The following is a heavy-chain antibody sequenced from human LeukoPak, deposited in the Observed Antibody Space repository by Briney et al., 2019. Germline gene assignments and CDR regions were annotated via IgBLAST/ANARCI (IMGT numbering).Heavy chain of an antibody. J-gene: IGHJ5*02. CDR1: GFTFSSYS. Sequence: GGSLRLSCAASGFTFSSYSMNWVRQAPGKGGEWVSSISSSSSYIYYADSVKGRFTISRDNAKNSLYLQMNSLRAEDTAVYYCAREYIVATIGWFDPWGQGTLVTVSS. CDR3: AREYIVATIGWFDP. D-gene: IGHD5-12*01. CDR2: ISSSSSYI. V-gene: IGHV3-21*01.